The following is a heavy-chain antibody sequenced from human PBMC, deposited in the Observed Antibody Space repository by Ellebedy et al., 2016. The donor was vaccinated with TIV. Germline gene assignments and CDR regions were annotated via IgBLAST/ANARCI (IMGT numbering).Heavy chain of an antibody. CDR1: RGSISSDNW. Sequence: SETLSLTCAVSRGSISSDNWWSWVRPPPGTGLAWIGEIYHSGSSTYNPSLKGRVTISVDKSKNQFSLNLSSVTAADTAVYYCARSPGYYYDSSGYYGGYWGQGTLVTVSS. CDR3: ARSPGYYYDSSGYYGGY. J-gene: IGHJ4*02. V-gene: IGHV4-4*02. CDR2: IYHSGSS. D-gene: IGHD3-22*01.